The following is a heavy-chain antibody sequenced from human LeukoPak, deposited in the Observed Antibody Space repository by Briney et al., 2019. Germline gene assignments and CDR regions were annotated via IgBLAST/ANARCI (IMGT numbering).Heavy chain of an antibody. Sequence: GGSLRLSCAASGFTFTTYAMSWVRQAPGKGLEWVSGISGSGGNSYYADSVKGRFTISRDNSKNTLYLQMNSLRAEDTAIYYCAKAWSSAWFWIFVYWGQGTLVTVFS. CDR3: AKAWSSAWFWIFVY. D-gene: IGHD6-19*01. V-gene: IGHV3-23*01. J-gene: IGHJ4*02. CDR2: ISGSGGNS. CDR1: GFTFTTYA.